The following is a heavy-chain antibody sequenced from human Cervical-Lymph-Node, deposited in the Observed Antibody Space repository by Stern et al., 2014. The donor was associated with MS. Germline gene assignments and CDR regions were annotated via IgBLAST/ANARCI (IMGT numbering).Heavy chain of an antibody. CDR1: GASITNFY. CDR2: VSNSGPT. V-gene: IGHV4-4*07. Sequence: QLQLQESGPGRVQSSETLSLTCTVSGASITNFYWSCIRQTPGKGLEWIGHVSNSGPTYYDPSLESRVTMSMDASKQQFSLSLTSVTALDTAVYFCARGRHTAMVTSGRYFDLWGQGTLVTVSS. J-gene: IGHJ4*02. D-gene: IGHD5-18*01. CDR3: ARGRHTAMVTSGRYFDL.